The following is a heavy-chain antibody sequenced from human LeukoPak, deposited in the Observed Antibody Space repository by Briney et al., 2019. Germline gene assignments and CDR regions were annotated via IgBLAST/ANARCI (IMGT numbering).Heavy chain of an antibody. CDR2: IYTSGST. Sequence: SETLSLTCTVSGGSISSYYWSWIRQPAGKGLEWIGRIYTSGSTNYNPSLKSRVTMSVDTSKNQFSLKLSSVTAADTAVYYCARGYRTRIQLWLSYSPTNYWGQGTLVAVSS. CDR3: ARGYRTRIQLWLSYSPTNY. V-gene: IGHV4-4*07. D-gene: IGHD5-18*01. J-gene: IGHJ4*02. CDR1: GGSISSYY.